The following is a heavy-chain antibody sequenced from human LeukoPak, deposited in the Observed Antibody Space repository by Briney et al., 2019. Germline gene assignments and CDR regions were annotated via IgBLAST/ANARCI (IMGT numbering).Heavy chain of an antibody. CDR1: GGSFSGYY. CDR3: ARGQGSGSYGAFDI. D-gene: IGHD3-10*01. Sequence: SETLSLTCAVYGGSFSGYYWSWIRQPPGKGLEWIGEINHSGSTNYNPSLKSRVTISVDRSKNQFSLKLSSVTAADTAVYYCARGQGSGSYGAFDIWGQGTMVTVSS. V-gene: IGHV4-34*01. CDR2: INHSGST. J-gene: IGHJ3*02.